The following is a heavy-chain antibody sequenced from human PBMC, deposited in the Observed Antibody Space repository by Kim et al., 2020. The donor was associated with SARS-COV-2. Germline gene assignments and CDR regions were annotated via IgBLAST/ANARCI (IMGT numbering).Heavy chain of an antibody. CDR3: ARDAPYSYGYDY. D-gene: IGHD5-18*01. V-gene: IGHV1-69*01. Sequence: TYAQYFQGRGTITADESTSTAYMELSSLRSEDTAVYYCARDAPYSYGYDYWGQGTLVTVSS. J-gene: IGHJ4*02.